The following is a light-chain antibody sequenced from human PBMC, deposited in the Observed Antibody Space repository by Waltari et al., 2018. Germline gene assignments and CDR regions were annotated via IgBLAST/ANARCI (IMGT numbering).Light chain of an antibody. J-gene: IGLJ3*02. CDR1: SSIIGRNT. CDR2: DTN. CDR3: SVWDDRLNGNWL. Sequence: QSVVTQPPSASGTPGQTVTITCSGSSSIIGRNTVNWYQKLPGTAPRLIIFDTNKGPSGVPDRFSGSKSGTSASLAISGLQPEDEGEYYCSVWDDRLNGNWLFGGGTKVTVL. V-gene: IGLV1-44*01.